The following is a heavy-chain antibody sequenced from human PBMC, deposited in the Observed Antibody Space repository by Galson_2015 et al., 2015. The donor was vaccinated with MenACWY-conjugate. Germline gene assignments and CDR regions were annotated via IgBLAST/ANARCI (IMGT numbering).Heavy chain of an antibody. D-gene: IGHD4-17*01. V-gene: IGHV4-28*01. Sequence: SETLSLTCAVSGYSISSSNWWGWIRQPPGKGLEWIGYIYYSGSTYYNPSLKSRVTMSVDTSKNQFSLKLSSVTAVDTAVYYCARSTDYGDEANLALDYWGQGTLVTVSS. CDR2: IYYSGST. J-gene: IGHJ4*02. CDR1: GYSISSSNW. CDR3: ARSTDYGDEANLALDY.